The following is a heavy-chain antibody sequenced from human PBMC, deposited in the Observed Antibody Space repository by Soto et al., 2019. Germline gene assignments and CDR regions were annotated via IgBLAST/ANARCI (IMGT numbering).Heavy chain of an antibody. CDR1: GYTFTSYA. CDR3: SYLTADYAPGGYGMDV. Sequence: QVQLVQSGAEVKKPGASVKVSCKASGYTFTSYAMHCVRQAPGQRLEWMGWINAGNGNTKYSQKFQGRVTITRDTSASTAYMELSSLRSEDTAVYYCSYLTADYAPGGYGMDVWGQGTTVTVSS. J-gene: IGHJ6*02. D-gene: IGHD2-2*01. V-gene: IGHV1-3*01. CDR2: INAGNGNT.